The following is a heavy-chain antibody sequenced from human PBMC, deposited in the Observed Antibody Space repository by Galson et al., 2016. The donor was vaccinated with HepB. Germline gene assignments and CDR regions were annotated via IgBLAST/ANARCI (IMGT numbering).Heavy chain of an antibody. V-gene: IGHV4-39*01. J-gene: IGHJ5*01. CDR1: GDSTSSGTYY. CDR2: MYYDGRP. Sequence: SETLSLTCTVSGDSTSSGTYYWGWIRQPPGKGLEWIGSMYYDGRPFYNPSLKSRVTISADTSKNQFSLRLTSVTAADTAVYYCARAPDSWGQGTLVIVSS. CDR3: ARAPDS.